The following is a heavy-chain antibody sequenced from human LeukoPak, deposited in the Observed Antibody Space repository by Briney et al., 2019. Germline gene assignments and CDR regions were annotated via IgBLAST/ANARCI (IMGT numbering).Heavy chain of an antibody. V-gene: IGHV4-59*01. Sequence: SETLSLTCTVSGGSISSYYWSWIRQPPGKGLEWIGYIYYSGGTDYNPSPKSRVTISVDTSKNQFSLKLSSVTAADTAVYYCAREWNWFDPWGQGTLVTVSS. J-gene: IGHJ5*02. CDR1: GGSISSYY. CDR2: IYYSGGT. CDR3: AREWNWFDP.